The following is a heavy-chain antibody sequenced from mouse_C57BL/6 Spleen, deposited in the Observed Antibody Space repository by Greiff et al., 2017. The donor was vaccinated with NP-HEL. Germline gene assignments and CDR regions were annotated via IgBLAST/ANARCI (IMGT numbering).Heavy chain of an antibody. Sequence: VKLMESGAELVKPGASVKMSCKASGYTFTTYPIEWMKQNHGKSLEWIGNFHPYNDDTKYTEQFKGKATLTVEKSSSTVYLELSRLTSDDSAVYYCARGYYGSSSDYFDYWGQGTTLTVSS. D-gene: IGHD1-1*01. J-gene: IGHJ2*01. CDR2: FHPYNDDT. V-gene: IGHV1-47*01. CDR1: GYTFTTYP. CDR3: ARGYYGSSSDYFDY.